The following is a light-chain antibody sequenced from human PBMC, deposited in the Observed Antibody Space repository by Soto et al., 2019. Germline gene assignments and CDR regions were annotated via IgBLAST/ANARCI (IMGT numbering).Light chain of an antibody. V-gene: IGKV1-5*01. Sequence: DIQMTQSPSTLSTFVGDRVTITCRASQRISMWLAWYQQKPGKAPKLMIYDASSLQSGVPSRFSGSGSGTEFTLTITSLQPDDFATYYCQQYNIYSRALGPGTKVDIK. J-gene: IGKJ3*01. CDR2: DAS. CDR3: QQYNIYSRA. CDR1: QRISMW.